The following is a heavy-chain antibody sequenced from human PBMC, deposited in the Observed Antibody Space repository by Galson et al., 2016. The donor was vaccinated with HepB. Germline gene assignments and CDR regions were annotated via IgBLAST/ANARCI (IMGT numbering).Heavy chain of an antibody. CDR1: GFTFSDYY. Sequence: SLRLPCAASGFTFSDYYLNWIRQAPGKGLEWVSYISSSGSYIYYADSVKGRFTISRDNAKNSLYLQMDSLRAEDTAVYYCARGDRHSSSWWGFDYWGQGTLVTVSS. J-gene: IGHJ4*02. V-gene: IGHV3-11*01. CDR2: ISSSGSYI. D-gene: IGHD6-13*01. CDR3: ARGDRHSSSWWGFDY.